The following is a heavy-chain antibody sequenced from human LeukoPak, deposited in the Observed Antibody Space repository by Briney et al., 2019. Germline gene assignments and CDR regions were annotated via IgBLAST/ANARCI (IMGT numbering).Heavy chain of an antibody. Sequence: GGSLRLSCVASGFTFSTYGMSWVRQAPGKGLEWVAAVSSTGSGTYYPDSLKGRFIISRDNSQNTVFLQMSSLRPEDTAFYFCAKDGPLLWFGPTDAWGQGILVTVSS. CDR1: GFTFSTYG. J-gene: IGHJ5*02. D-gene: IGHD3-10*01. CDR3: AKDGPLLWFGPTDA. CDR2: VSSTGSGT. V-gene: IGHV3-23*01.